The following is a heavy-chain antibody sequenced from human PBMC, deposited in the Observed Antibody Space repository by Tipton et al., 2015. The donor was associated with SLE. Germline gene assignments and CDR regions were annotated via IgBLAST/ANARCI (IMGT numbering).Heavy chain of an antibody. CDR1: GFTFDDYA. J-gene: IGHJ4*02. Sequence: SLRLSCAASGFTFDDYAMHWVRQVPGKGLEWVSGISWNGGSIAYADSVKGRFTISRDNAKNSLYLQMNSLRAEDTALYYCAKDIDDFWSGFDYWGQGTLVTVSS. CDR3: AKDIDDFWSGFDY. D-gene: IGHD3-3*01. CDR2: ISWNGGSI. V-gene: IGHV3-9*01.